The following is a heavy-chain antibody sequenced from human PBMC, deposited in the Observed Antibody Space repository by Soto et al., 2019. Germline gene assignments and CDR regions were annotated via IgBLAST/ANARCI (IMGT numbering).Heavy chain of an antibody. D-gene: IGHD6-19*01. Sequence: EVQLVESGGGLVQPGGSLRLSCAASGFTFSSYSMNWVRQAPGKGLEWVSYISSSSSTIYYADSVKGRFTISRDNAKNSLYLQMNSLRDEDTAVYYCARDRAREQGLRVHGMDVWGQGTTVTVSS. CDR1: GFTFSSYS. V-gene: IGHV3-48*02. CDR3: ARDRAREQGLRVHGMDV. J-gene: IGHJ6*02. CDR2: ISSSSSTI.